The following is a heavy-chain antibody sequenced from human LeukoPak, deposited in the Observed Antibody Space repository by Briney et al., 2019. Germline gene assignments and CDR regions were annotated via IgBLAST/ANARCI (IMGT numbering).Heavy chain of an antibody. CDR3: ARGEHSADY. CDR1: GGSIRSYY. J-gene: IGHJ4*02. Sequence: PSETLSLACTVSGGSIRSYYWNWIRQPAGKGLEWIGRIYSSGYTNYNPSLKNRVSMSVDTSKNQFSLKLTSLTAVDTAVYYCARGEHSADYWGPGALVTVSS. V-gene: IGHV4-4*07. CDR2: IYSSGYT. D-gene: IGHD1/OR15-1a*01.